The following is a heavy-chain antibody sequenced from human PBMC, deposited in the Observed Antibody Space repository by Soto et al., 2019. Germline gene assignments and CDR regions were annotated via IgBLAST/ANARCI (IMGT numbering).Heavy chain of an antibody. CDR1: GYTFTSYG. V-gene: IGHV1-3*01. CDR3: VRRHVSATGIDWFDP. CDR2: INAANGDT. D-gene: IGHD6-13*01. J-gene: IGHJ5*02. Sequence: GASVNFSCKASGYTFTSYGIHWVLQAPVQRLEWMGWINAANGDTKYSPKFQGRVTITRDTSASTAYMELSSLRSEDTAVYYCVRRHVSATGIDWFDPWGQGTLVTVSS.